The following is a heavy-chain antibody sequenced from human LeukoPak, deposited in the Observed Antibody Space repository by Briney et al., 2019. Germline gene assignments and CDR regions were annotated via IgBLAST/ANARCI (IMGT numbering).Heavy chain of an antibody. CDR2: ISGSGGST. CDR1: GFTFSTYD. D-gene: IGHD3-10*01. CDR3: AKGTMVRGPFDY. V-gene: IGHV3-23*01. J-gene: IGHJ4*02. Sequence: PGGSLGLSCAASGFTFSTYDMSWVRQAPGKGLEWVSSISGSGGSTYYADSVKGRFTISRDNSKNTLYLQMNSLRAEDTAVYYCAKGTMVRGPFDYWGQGTLVTVSS.